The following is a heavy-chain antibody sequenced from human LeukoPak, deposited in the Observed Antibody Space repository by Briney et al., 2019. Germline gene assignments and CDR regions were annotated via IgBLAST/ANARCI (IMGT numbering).Heavy chain of an antibody. Sequence: PGGSLRLSCAASRFTFSAYWMSWVRQAPGKGLEWVANTKQDGSEEYYMDSVKGRFTISRDNAKNSLYLQMDSLRAEDTAVYFCARERNTAVATAFDVWGQGTMVTVSS. CDR2: TKQDGSEE. J-gene: IGHJ3*01. D-gene: IGHD5-18*01. CDR3: ARERNTAVATAFDV. V-gene: IGHV3-7*01. CDR1: RFTFSAYW.